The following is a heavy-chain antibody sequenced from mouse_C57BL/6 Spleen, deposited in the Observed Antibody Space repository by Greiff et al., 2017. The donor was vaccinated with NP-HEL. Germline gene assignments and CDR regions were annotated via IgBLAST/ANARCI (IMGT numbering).Heavy chain of an antibody. V-gene: IGHV3-6*01. Sequence: ESGPGLVKPSQSLSLSCSVTGYSFTSGSFWYWIRQPPGNQLGLMGYISYGGSNNYNPSLKNRISITRDTSKNQFYLKLNSVTTEDSATYYCARVENSDYAMAYWGQGTLVTVSS. J-gene: IGHJ4*01. CDR1: GYSFTSGSF. CDR2: ISYGGSN. D-gene: IGHD3-1*01. CDR3: ARVENSDYAMAY.